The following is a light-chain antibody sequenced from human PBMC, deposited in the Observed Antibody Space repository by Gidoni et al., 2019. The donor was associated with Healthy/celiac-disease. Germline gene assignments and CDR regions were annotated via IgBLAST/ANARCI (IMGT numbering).Light chain of an antibody. J-gene: IGKJ2*01. V-gene: IGKV1-39*01. Sequence: DIQMTQSPSSLSASVGDRVTITFRASQSISSYLNWYQQKPGKAPKLLIYAASSLQSGVPSRFSGSGSGTDFTLTISSLQPEDFATYYCQQSYSTPPRYTFGQGTKLEIK. CDR3: QQSYSTPPRYT. CDR1: QSISSY. CDR2: AAS.